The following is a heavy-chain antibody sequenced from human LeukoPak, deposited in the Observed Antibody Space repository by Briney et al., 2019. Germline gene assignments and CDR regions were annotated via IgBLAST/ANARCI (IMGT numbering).Heavy chain of an antibody. Sequence: PSETLSLTCTVSGGSISSRSYYWGWIRQPPGKGLEWIGIIYYSGSTYSNPSLKSRVTISVDTSKNQFSLKLSSVTAADTAVYYCASGRFGELSHDYWGQGTLVTVSS. J-gene: IGHJ4*02. CDR3: ASGRFGELSHDY. V-gene: IGHV4-39*07. D-gene: IGHD3-10*01. CDR2: IYYSGST. CDR1: GGSISSRSYY.